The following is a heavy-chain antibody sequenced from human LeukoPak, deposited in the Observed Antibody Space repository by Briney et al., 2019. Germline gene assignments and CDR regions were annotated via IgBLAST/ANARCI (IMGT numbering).Heavy chain of an antibody. J-gene: IGHJ3*02. Sequence: SVKVSCKASGGTFSSYGISWVRQAPGQGPEWMGRIIPMLGTTNYAQRFQGRVTMTEDTSTDTAYMELSSLRSEDTAVYYCATDTQWLSQGNAFDIWGQGTMVTVSS. CDR3: ATDTQWLSQGNAFDI. D-gene: IGHD6-19*01. V-gene: IGHV1-69*04. CDR1: GGTFSSYG. CDR2: IIPMLGTT.